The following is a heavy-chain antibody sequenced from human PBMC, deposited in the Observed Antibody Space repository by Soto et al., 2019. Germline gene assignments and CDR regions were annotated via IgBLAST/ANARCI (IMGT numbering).Heavy chain of an antibody. CDR1: GGSISSSSYY. CDR2: IYYSGST. Sequence: QLQLQESGPGLVKPSETLSLTCTVSGGSISSSSYYWGWIRQPPGKGLEWIGSIYYSGSTYYNPSLKSRVTISVDTSKNQFSLKLSSVTAADTAVYYCGRYDSSGYYHPTDAFDIWGQGTMVTVSS. CDR3: GRYDSSGYYHPTDAFDI. V-gene: IGHV4-39*01. D-gene: IGHD3-22*01. J-gene: IGHJ3*02.